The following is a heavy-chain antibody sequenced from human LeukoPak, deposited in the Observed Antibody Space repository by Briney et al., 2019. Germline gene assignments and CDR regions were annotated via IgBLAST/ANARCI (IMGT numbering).Heavy chain of an antibody. D-gene: IGHD6-19*01. CDR3: TRAVAGHPD. CDR2: INHSGYT. V-gene: IGHV4-34*01. J-gene: IGHJ4*02. CDR1: GVPFSNYY. Sequence: SETLSLTCAVSGVPFSNYYWSWVRQSPEKGLEWIGEINHSGYTNYNPSPKSRVTISIDTSKNQFSLMLTSVTAADSGVYFCTRAVAGHPDWGQGTLVTVSS.